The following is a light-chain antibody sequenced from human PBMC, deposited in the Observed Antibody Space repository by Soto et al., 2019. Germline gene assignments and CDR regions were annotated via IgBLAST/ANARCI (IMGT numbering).Light chain of an antibody. Sequence: QSALTQPASVSGSPGQSITISCTGTSSDVGGYNYVSWYQQHPGKAPKLMIYDVSNRPSGVSNRFSGSKSGTTASLTISGLQAEDEADYYCSSYTSSSTLGVYVFGTGTKLTVL. CDR3: SSYTSSSTLGVYV. V-gene: IGLV2-14*01. J-gene: IGLJ1*01. CDR1: SSDVGGYNY. CDR2: DVS.